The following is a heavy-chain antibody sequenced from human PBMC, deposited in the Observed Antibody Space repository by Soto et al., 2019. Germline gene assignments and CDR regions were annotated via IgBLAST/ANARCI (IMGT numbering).Heavy chain of an antibody. CDR1: GGTFSSYA. CDR3: ARTISSGYDLNYYYYGMDV. J-gene: IGHJ6*02. D-gene: IGHD5-12*01. CDR2: IIPIFGTA. Sequence: ASVKVSCKASGGTFSSYAISWVRQAPGQGFEWMGGIIPIFGTANYAQKFQGRVTITADESTSTAYMELSSLRSEDTAVYYCARTISSGYDLNYYYYGMDVWGQGTTVTVSS. V-gene: IGHV1-69*13.